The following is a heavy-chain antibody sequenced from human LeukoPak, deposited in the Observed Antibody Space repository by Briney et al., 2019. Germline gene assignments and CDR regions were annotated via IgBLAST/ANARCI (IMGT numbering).Heavy chain of an antibody. D-gene: IGHD3-22*01. CDR3: ARDAHYYDSSGYY. CDR1: GFPFSTYA. Sequence: GGSLRLSCAASGFPFSTYAMNWVRQAPGKGLEWVSVITGSGGFTQYADSVKGRFTISRDNAKNSLYLQMNSLRDEDTAVYYCARDAHYYDSSGYYWGQGTLVTVSS. V-gene: IGHV3-23*01. J-gene: IGHJ4*02. CDR2: ITGSGGFT.